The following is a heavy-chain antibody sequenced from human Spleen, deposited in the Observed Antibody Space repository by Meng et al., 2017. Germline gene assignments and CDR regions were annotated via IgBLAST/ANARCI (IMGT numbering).Heavy chain of an antibody. CDR2: ISYDGSNK. D-gene: IGHD3-22*01. V-gene: IGHV3-30*04. Sequence: GGSLRLSCAASGFTFSNYAMNWVRQAPGKGLEWVAVISYDGSNKYYADSVKGRFTISRDNSKNTLYLQMNSLRAEDTAVYYCARASMIVVVIDAFDIWGQGTMVTVSS. J-gene: IGHJ3*02. CDR1: GFTFSNYA. CDR3: ARASMIVVVIDAFDI.